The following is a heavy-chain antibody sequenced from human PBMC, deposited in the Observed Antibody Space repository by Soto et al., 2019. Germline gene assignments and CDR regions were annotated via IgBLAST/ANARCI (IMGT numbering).Heavy chain of an antibody. Sequence: SETLCLTCTVSGGSISSYYWRWIRQPPGKGLEWIGYIYYSGSTNYNPSLKSRVTISVDTSKNQFSLKLSSVTAADTAVYYCARQLTGTTIPFDYWGQGTLVTVSS. CDR1: GGSISSYY. J-gene: IGHJ4*02. CDR3: ARQLTGTTIPFDY. V-gene: IGHV4-59*08. D-gene: IGHD1-20*01. CDR2: IYYSGST.